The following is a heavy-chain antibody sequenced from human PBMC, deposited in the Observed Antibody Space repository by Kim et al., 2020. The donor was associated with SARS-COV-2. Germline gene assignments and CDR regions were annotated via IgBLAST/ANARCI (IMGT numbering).Heavy chain of an antibody. V-gene: IGHV4-39*07. CDR3: ARDLMAAAGSWDY. Sequence: YNPSLKRRVTISVDTSKNQFSLKLSSVTAADTAVYYCARDLMAAAGSWDYWGQGTLVTVSS. D-gene: IGHD6-13*01. J-gene: IGHJ4*02.